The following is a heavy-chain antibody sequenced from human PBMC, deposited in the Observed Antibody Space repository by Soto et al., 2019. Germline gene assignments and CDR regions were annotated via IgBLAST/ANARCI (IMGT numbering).Heavy chain of an antibody. CDR1: GGSISSSNYF. D-gene: IGHD4-17*01. CDR3: ARHGERTIRSLNWFDT. Sequence: QLQLQESGPGLVKPSETLSLTCTVSGGSISSSNYFWGWIRQPPGKGLEWIGSMYYSGSTYYNPSLESRVTLSVDTPKNQFSLKLSSVTAADTAMYYCARHGERTIRSLNWFDTWGQGTMVTVSS. J-gene: IGHJ5*02. CDR2: MYYSGST. V-gene: IGHV4-39*01.